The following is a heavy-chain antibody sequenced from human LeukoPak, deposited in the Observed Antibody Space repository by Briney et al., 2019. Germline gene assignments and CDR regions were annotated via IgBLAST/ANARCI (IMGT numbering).Heavy chain of an antibody. Sequence: GGSLRLSYAASGFTFSSYSMNWVRQAPGKGLEWVSSISGSSSYIYYADSVKGRFTISRDNAKNSLYLQMNSLRAEDTAVYYCARDLKLFRQLVSYFDYWGQGTLVTVSS. CDR1: GFTFSSYS. CDR2: ISGSSSYI. D-gene: IGHD6-6*01. CDR3: ARDLKLFRQLVSYFDY. V-gene: IGHV3-21*01. J-gene: IGHJ4*02.